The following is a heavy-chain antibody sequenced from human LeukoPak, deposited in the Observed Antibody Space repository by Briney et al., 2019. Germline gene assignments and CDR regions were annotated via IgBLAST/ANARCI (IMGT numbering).Heavy chain of an antibody. CDR3: ARKGRSSSFDY. D-gene: IGHD6-13*01. V-gene: IGHV4-34*01. CDR2: IHYSGTT. Sequence: KPSETLSLTCAVYGGSFSGYYWSWIRQPPGKGLEWLGSIHYSGTTYYKASLKSRVTISVDTSQNQFSLKLTSVTAADTAVYYCARKGRSSSFDYWGQGTLITVSS. J-gene: IGHJ4*02. CDR1: GGSFSGYY.